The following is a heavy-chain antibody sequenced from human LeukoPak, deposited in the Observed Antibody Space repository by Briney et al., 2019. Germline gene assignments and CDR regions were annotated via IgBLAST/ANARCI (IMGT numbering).Heavy chain of an antibody. CDR1: GFTFSSYV. Sequence: GGSLRLSCAAPGFTFSSYVMHWVRQAPGKGLERVAVISYDGSNKYYADSVKGRFTISRDNSKNTLYLQMGSLRAEDMAVYDCARYCDFWSGSDVWGKGTTVTVSS. J-gene: IGHJ6*04. CDR3: ARYCDFWSGSDV. CDR2: ISYDGSNK. D-gene: IGHD3-3*01. V-gene: IGHV3-30-3*02.